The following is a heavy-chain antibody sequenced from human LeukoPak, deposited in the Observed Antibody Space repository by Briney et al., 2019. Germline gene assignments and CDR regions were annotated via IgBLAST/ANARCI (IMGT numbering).Heavy chain of an antibody. V-gene: IGHV4-59*08. CDR2: IYYSGST. J-gene: IGHJ5*02. Sequence: SETLSLTCSVSGGSISSYYWSWIRQPPGKGLEWIGYIYYSGSTNYNPSLKSRVTISVDTSKNQFSLKLSSVTAADTAVYYCARSIRITIFGVVSNWFDPWGQGTLVTVSS. CDR3: ARSIRITIFGVVSNWFDP. CDR1: GGSISSYY. D-gene: IGHD3-3*01.